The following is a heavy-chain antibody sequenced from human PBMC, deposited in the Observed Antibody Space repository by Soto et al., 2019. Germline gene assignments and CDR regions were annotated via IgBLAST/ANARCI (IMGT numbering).Heavy chain of an antibody. CDR1: GFTFSSYW. Sequence: GGSLRLSCAASGFTFSSYWMHWVRQAPGKGLVWVSRINSDGSSTSYADSVKGRFTISRDNAKNTLYLQMNSLRAEDTAVYYCARDGGVGILTGRYYYYGMDVWGQGTTVTVSS. D-gene: IGHD3-9*01. CDR2: INSDGSST. J-gene: IGHJ6*02. CDR3: ARDGGVGILTGRYYYYGMDV. V-gene: IGHV3-74*01.